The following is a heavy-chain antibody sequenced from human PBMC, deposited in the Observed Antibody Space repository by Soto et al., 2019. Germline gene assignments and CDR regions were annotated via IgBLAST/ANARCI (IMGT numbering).Heavy chain of an antibody. Sequence: QLQLQESGPGLVKPSETLSLTCTVSGGSISSSSYYWGWIRQPPGKGLEWIGSIYYSGSTYYNPSLKSRVTIAVDTSKNQFSLKLSSVTAADTAVYYCARHEAVAGTKPLDYWGQGTLVTVSS. CDR3: ARHEAVAGTKPLDY. J-gene: IGHJ4*02. V-gene: IGHV4-39*01. CDR1: GGSISSSSYY. CDR2: IYYSGST. D-gene: IGHD6-19*01.